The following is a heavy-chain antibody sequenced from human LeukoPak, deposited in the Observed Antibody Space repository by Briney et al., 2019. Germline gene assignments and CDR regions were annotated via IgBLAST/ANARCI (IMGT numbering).Heavy chain of an antibody. D-gene: IGHD3-22*01. J-gene: IGHJ4*02. Sequence: PSETLSLTCTVSGGSISSSSYYWGWIRQPPGKGLEWIGSIYYSGSTNYNPSLKSRVTISVDTSKNQFSLKLSSVTAADTAVYYCARTDAKMYYYDSSGPNAHYFDYWGQGTLVTVSS. V-gene: IGHV4-39*07. CDR2: IYYSGST. CDR3: ARTDAKMYYYDSSGPNAHYFDY. CDR1: GGSISSSSYY.